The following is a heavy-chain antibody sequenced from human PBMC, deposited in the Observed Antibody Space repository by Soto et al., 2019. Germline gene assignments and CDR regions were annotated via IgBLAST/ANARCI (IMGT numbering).Heavy chain of an antibody. V-gene: IGHV4-30-2*01. D-gene: IGHD3-10*01. CDR3: ARGGAIGGPYYYYGMDV. CDR2: IYHSGST. Sequence: TSETLSLTCAVSGGSISSGGYSWSWIRQPPGKGLEWIGYIYHSGSTYYNPSLKSRVTISVDRSKNQFPLKLSSVTAADTAVYYCARGGAIGGPYYYYGMDVWGQGTTVTVSS. CDR1: GGSISSGGYS. J-gene: IGHJ6*02.